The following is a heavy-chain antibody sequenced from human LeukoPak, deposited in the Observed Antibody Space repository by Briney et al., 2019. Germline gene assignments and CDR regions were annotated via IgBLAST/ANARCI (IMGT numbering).Heavy chain of an antibody. J-gene: IGHJ4*01. CDR2: IWHDESRK. CDR3: AKEYTPSTPLGELDY. Sequence: GGSLRLSCAVSGFSFSSYGMHWVRQAPGKGLEWVAVIWHDESRKHYADSVQGRFTISRDTSKNTLYLQMNSLRPEDTAVYFCAKEYTPSTPLGELDYCGHGALVTVSS. V-gene: IGHV3-33*06. CDR1: GFSFSSYG. D-gene: IGHD5-18*01.